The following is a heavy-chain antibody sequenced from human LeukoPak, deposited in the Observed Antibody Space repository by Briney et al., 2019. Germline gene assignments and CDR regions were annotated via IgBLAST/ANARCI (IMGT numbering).Heavy chain of an antibody. J-gene: IGHJ4*02. CDR1: GFTFSNYA. CDR2: ITGSGAGT. V-gene: IGHV3-23*01. CDR3: GKNSRFDS. D-gene: IGHD4-23*01. Sequence: GGSLRLSCAASGFTFSNYARNWVRQAPGKGLEWVSGITGSGAGTYYADSVKGRFTISRDNSKNTLYLQMNSLRAEDTAVYYCGKNSRFDSWGQGTLVTVSS.